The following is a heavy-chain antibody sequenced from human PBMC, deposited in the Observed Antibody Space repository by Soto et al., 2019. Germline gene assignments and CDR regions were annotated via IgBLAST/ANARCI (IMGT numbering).Heavy chain of an antibody. CDR3: ARGSEAWFDP. V-gene: IGHV4-59*01. CDR1: GDSISCYF. CDR2: VYSTEIT. J-gene: IGHJ5*02. Sequence: LSLTCTVSGDSISCYFCSWIWQPPGKGLEWIGYVYSTEITNYNPSLKSRVAMSIDTSKNQFSLKVRSVTAADTAVYYCARGSEAWFDPWGQGTLVTVSS.